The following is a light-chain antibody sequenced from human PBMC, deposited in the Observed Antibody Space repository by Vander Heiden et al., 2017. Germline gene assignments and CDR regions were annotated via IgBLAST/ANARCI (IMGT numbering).Light chain of an antibody. CDR2: RDT. J-gene: IGLJ3*02. CDR3: ESADSGGADWV. CDR1: ILAKQY. Sequence: SSELTQPPSVSVSPGQPARITCSGDILAKQYAYWYQQKPGQAPGMVVYRDTERPSGIPERLSGSTSGTKVTLTINGVQAEDEAVYYCESADSGGADWVFGGGTKLTVL. V-gene: IGLV3-25*03.